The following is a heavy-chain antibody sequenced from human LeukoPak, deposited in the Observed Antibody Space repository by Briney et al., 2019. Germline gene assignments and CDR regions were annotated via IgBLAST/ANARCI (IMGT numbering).Heavy chain of an antibody. J-gene: IGHJ4*02. D-gene: IGHD2-21*01. V-gene: IGHV3-7*03. CDR2: IKQGGSEK. Sequence: GGSLRLSCAASGFTFSSYWLTWVRQAPGKGLEWVANIKQGGSEKYYVDSVKGRFTISRDSSKNTLYLQMNRLRAEDAAVYYCAKAPVTTCSGAYCYPFDYWGQGTLVTVSS. CDR1: GFTFSSYW. CDR3: AKAPVTTCSGAYCYPFDY.